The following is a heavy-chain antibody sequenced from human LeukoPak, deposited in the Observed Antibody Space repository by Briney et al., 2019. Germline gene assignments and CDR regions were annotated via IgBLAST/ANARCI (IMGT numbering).Heavy chain of an antibody. D-gene: IGHD6-19*01. CDR1: GFTFSSYA. CDR3: ARVSGWSSWHFDL. V-gene: IGHV3-30-3*01. Sequence: GGSLRLSCAASGFTFSSYAMHWVRQAPGKGLEWVAVISYDGSNKYYADSVKGRFTISRDNSKNTLYLQMNSLRAEDTAVYYCARVSGWSSWHFDLWGRGNLVTVSS. CDR2: ISYDGSNK. J-gene: IGHJ2*01.